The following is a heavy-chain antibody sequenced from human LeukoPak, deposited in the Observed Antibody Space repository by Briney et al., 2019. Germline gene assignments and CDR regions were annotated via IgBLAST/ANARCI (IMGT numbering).Heavy chain of an antibody. CDR2: IYYSGST. J-gene: IGHJ4*02. CDR3: ARGWAAADPTEYYFDY. D-gene: IGHD6-13*01. CDR1: GGSISSYY. Sequence: NPSETLFLTGTVSGGSISSYYWSWIRQPPGKGLEWIGYIYYSGSTNYNPSLKSRVTISVDTSKNQFSLKLSSVTAADTAVYYCARGWAAADPTEYYFDYWGQGTLVTVSS. V-gene: IGHV4-59*01.